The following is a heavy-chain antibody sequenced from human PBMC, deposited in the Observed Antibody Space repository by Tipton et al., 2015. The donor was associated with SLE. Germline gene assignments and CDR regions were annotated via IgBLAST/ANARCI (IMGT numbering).Heavy chain of an antibody. CDR3: AKDRGKGAYYYCFYMDV. CDR2: ISWEGGST. Sequence: GSLRLSCAASGFTCDDYAMHWVRQAPGKGLEWVSLISWEGGSTYYADSVKGRFTISRDNSKNSLYLQINSLRAEDTALYYSAKDRGKGAYYYCFYMDVWGKRTTVTV. V-gene: IGHV3-43D*03. D-gene: IGHD3-16*01. J-gene: IGHJ6*03. CDR1: GFTCDDYA.